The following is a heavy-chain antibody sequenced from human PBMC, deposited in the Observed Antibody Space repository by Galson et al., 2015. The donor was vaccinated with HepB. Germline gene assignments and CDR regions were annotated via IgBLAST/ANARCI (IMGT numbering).Heavy chain of an antibody. V-gene: IGHV5-51*01. CDR3: ALTDSGPYYFDY. Sequence: QSGAEVKRPGESLKISCKGSGYSSTTYWIGWVRQMPGKGLEWMGIISPDDSATTYSPSFQGQVTISADKSISTAYLQWNSLKASDTAMYYCALTDSGPYYFDYWGQGALVTVSS. J-gene: IGHJ4*02. CDR2: ISPDDSAT. D-gene: IGHD1-26*01. CDR1: GYSSTTYW.